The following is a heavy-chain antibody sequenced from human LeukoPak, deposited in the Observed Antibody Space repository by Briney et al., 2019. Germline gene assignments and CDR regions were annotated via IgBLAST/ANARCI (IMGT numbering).Heavy chain of an antibody. CDR1: GGSISSGSYY. CDR2: IYTSGST. D-gene: IGHD2-15*01. J-gene: IGHJ3*01. CDR3: ARAGGPVPAALEDAFDL. V-gene: IGHV4-61*02. Sequence: SETLSLTCTVSGGSISSGSYYWSWIRQPAGKGLEWIGRIYTSGSTNYNPSLKSRVTISVDTSKNQFSLKLSSVTAADTAVYYCARAGGPVPAALEDAFDLWGQGILVTVSS.